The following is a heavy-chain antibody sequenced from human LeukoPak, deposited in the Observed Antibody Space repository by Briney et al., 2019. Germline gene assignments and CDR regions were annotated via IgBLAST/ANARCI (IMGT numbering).Heavy chain of an antibody. CDR3: AREYWRDAFDI. V-gene: IGHV4-4*07. CDR1: GGSIRSYY. D-gene: IGHD3-3*01. Sequence: PSETLSLTCSVSGGSIRSYYWSWIRQPAGKGLEWIGRMYLTGDSNYNSSLKSRVSMSLDTSKDQISLRLTSVTAADTAIYYCAREYWRDAFDIWGQGKMVTVFS. CDR2: MYLTGDS. J-gene: IGHJ3*02.